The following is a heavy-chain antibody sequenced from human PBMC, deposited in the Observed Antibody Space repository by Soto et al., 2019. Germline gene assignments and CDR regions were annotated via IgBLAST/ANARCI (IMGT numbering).Heavy chain of an antibody. V-gene: IGHV4-59*01. J-gene: IGHJ4*02. CDR3: ARVTINVSTYYFDY. CDR1: GGSISSYY. CDR2: IFYSRST. Sequence: PSETLSRTCSVSGGSISSYYLSWIRQPPGKGLEWIGYIFYSRSTNYNPSLKSRVTMSIDTSKNQFSLKLSSVTAADTAVYYCARVTINVSTYYFDYWGQGTLVTVSS.